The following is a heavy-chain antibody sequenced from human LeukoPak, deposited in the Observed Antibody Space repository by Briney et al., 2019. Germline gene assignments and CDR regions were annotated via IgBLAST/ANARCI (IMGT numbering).Heavy chain of an antibody. D-gene: IGHD3-3*01. J-gene: IGHJ3*02. CDR3: ASSLLRFLEWSYQDAFDI. CDR2: IKQDGSEK. CDR1: GFTFSSYL. V-gene: IGHV3-7*01. Sequence: GGSLRLSWAASGFTFSSYLMSWVRQAPGKGLEWVANIKQDGSEKYYVDSVKGRFTISRDNAKNSLYLQMNSLRAEDTAVYYCASSLLRFLEWSYQDAFDIWGQGTMVTVSS.